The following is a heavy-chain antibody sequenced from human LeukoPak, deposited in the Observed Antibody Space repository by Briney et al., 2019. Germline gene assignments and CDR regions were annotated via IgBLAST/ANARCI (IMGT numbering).Heavy chain of an antibody. D-gene: IGHD6-19*01. CDR3: ARDGGQWLTSWYLDL. Sequence: GGSLRLSCAASGFTFSSYSMNWVRQAPGKGLEWVSSISSSSSYIYYADSVKGRFTISRDNAKNSLYLQMNSLRAEDTAVYYCARDGGQWLTSWYLDLWGRGTLVTVSS. CDR1: GFTFSSYS. J-gene: IGHJ2*01. CDR2: ISSSSSYI. V-gene: IGHV3-21*01.